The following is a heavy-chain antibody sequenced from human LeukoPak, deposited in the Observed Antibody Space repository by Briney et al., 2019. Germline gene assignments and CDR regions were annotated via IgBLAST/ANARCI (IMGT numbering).Heavy chain of an antibody. V-gene: IGHV3-9*01. Sequence: GGSLRLSCAASGFTFDDYAMHWVRQAPGKGLEWVSGISWNSGSIGYADSVKGRFTISRDNAKNTLYLQMNSLRAEDTALFYCAKGDYTSRQIQFESWGQGTLVTVSS. D-gene: IGHD4-11*01. J-gene: IGHJ4*02. CDR1: GFTFDDYA. CDR3: AKGDYTSRQIQFES. CDR2: ISWNSGSI.